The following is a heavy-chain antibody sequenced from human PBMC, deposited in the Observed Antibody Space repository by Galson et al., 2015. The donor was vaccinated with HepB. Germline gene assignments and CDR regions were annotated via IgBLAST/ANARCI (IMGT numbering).Heavy chain of an antibody. Sequence: QSGAEVKKPGESLKISCKGSGYSFTSYWIGWVRQMPGKGLEWMGIIYPGDSETRYSPSFQGQVTIPAGKSISTAYLQWSSLKASAPPLYYGGRLGGGGATCDYWGQGTLVTVSS. CDR1: GYSFTSYW. V-gene: IGHV5-51*03. J-gene: IGHJ4*02. CDR2: IYPGDSET. D-gene: IGHD1-26*01. CDR3: GRLGGGGATCDY.